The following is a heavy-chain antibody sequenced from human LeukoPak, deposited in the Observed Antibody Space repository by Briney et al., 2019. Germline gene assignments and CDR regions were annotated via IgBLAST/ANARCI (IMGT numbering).Heavy chain of an antibody. J-gene: IGHJ3*01. CDR3: ARAPATYAVSPGAFDA. D-gene: IGHD2-8*01. V-gene: IGHV3-11*04. CDR1: GFTFSDFF. CDR2: ISGSGSTK. Sequence: PGGSPRLSCAASGFTFSDFFMTWIRQAPGKGLEWVSYISGSGSTKFYADSVKGRFTISRDNAKDSLYLQMSSLRLEDTALYYCARAPATYAVSPGAFDAWGHGTMVTVSS.